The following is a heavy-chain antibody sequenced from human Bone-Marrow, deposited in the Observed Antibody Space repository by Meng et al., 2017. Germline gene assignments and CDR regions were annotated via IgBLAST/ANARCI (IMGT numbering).Heavy chain of an antibody. CDR1: GYTFTSDD. V-gene: IGHV1-8*01. CDR3: ARAPYSSKDWFDP. CDR2: MNPNSGNT. D-gene: IGHD6-13*01. Sequence: LVQSGAEVKKEGAEGQVPCKASGYTFTSDDINWVRQATGQGLEWMGWMNPNSGNTGYAQNFQGRVTMTRNTSISTAYIELSSLRSEDTAVYYCARAPYSSKDWFDPWGQGTLVTVSS. J-gene: IGHJ5*02.